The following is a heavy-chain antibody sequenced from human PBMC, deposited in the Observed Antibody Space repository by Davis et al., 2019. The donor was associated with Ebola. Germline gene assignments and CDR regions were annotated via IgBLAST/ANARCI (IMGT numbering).Heavy chain of an antibody. Sequence: MPSETLSLTCTVSGGSISSYYWSWIRQPPGKGLEWIGYIYFTGFTNYNPSLKSRVTISVDTSKNQFSLKLSSMTSADTAVYYCARRIDDYPAYFDYWGQGTLVTVSS. CDR3: ARRIDDYPAYFDY. CDR2: IYFTGFT. J-gene: IGHJ4*02. CDR1: GGSISSYY. V-gene: IGHV4-59*08. D-gene: IGHD4-11*01.